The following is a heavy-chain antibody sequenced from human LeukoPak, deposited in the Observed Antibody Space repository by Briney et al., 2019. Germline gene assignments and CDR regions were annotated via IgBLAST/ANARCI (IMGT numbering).Heavy chain of an antibody. CDR1: GGTFSSYA. D-gene: IGHD2-2*02. V-gene: IGHV1-69*13. CDR3: ARGEDCSSTSCYTPPSRNWFDP. J-gene: IGHJ5*02. CDR2: IILIFGTA. Sequence: SVKVSCKASGGTFSSYAISWVRQAPGQRLEWMGGIILIFGTANYAQKFQGRVTITADESTSTAYMELSSLRSEDTAVYYCARGEDCSSTSCYTPPSRNWFDPWGQGTLVTVSS.